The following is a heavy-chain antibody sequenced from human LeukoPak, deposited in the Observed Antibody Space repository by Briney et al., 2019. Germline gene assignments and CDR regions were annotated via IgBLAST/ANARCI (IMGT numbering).Heavy chain of an antibody. CDR2: INPNSGGT. J-gene: IGHJ5*02. V-gene: IGHV1-2*02. CDR1: GYTFTGYY. Sequence: ASVKVSCKASGYTFTGYYMHWVRQAPGQGLEWMGWINPNSGGTNYAQKFQGRVTMTRDTSISTAYMELSRLRSDDTAVYYCARGPRRITSLDNWFDPRGQGTLVTVSS. D-gene: IGHD3-10*01. CDR3: ARGPRRITSLDNWFDP.